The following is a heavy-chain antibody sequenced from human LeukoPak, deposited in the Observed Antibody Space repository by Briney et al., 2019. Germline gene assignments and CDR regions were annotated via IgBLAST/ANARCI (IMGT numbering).Heavy chain of an antibody. Sequence: NPSETLSLTCAVYGGSFSGYYWSWIRQPPGKGLEWIGYIYYSGSTNYNPSLKSRVTISVDTSKNQFSLKLSSVTAADTAVYYCARMRSYYDLWSGYYDHYYYMDVWGKGTTVTVSS. CDR3: ARMRSYYDLWSGYYDHYYYMDV. CDR1: GGSFSGYY. J-gene: IGHJ6*03. CDR2: IYYSGST. V-gene: IGHV4-59*01. D-gene: IGHD3-3*01.